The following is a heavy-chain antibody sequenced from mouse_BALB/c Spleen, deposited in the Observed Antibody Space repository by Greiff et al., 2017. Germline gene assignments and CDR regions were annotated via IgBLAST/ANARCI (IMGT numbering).Heavy chain of an antibody. D-gene: IGHD1-1*01. CDR3: ARHDYGSSPYAMDY. Sequence: EVKLMESGGGLVQPGGSLKLSCAASGFTFSSYTMSWVRQTPEKRLEWVAYISNGGGSTYYPDTVKGRFTISRDNAKNTLYLQMSSLKSEDTAMYYCARHDYGSSPYAMDYWGQGTSVTVSS. CDR2: ISNGGGST. J-gene: IGHJ4*01. CDR1: GFTFSSYT. V-gene: IGHV5-12-2*01.